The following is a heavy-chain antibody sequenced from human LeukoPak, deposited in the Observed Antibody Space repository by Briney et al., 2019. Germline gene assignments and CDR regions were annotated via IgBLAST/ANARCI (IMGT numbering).Heavy chain of an antibody. Sequence: SETLSLTCTVSGGSISGFYWSWIRRPAGKGLEWIGRIYTSGSTNYNASLKSRVTMSVDTSKNQFSLNLNSVTAADTAVYYCAREGSALLWRAFDIWGQGTLVTVSS. D-gene: IGHD2-15*01. CDR2: IYTSGST. V-gene: IGHV4-4*07. CDR1: GGSISGFY. J-gene: IGHJ3*02. CDR3: AREGSALLWRAFDI.